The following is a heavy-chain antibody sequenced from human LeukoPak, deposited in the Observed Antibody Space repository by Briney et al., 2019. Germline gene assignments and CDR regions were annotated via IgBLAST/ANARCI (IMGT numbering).Heavy chain of an antibody. D-gene: IGHD2-15*01. Sequence: HPGGSLRLSCAASGFTFSSYGMHWVRQAPGKGLEWVAVISYDGSNKYYADSVKGRFTISRDNSKNTLYLQMNSLRAEDTAVYYCAKPGEEGLLRTYFDYWGQGTLVTVSS. CDR2: ISYDGSNK. CDR1: GFTFSSYG. J-gene: IGHJ4*02. V-gene: IGHV3-30*18. CDR3: AKPGEEGLLRTYFDY.